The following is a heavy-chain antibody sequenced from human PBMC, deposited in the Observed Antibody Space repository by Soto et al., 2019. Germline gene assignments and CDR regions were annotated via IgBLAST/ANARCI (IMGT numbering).Heavy chain of an antibody. CDR1: GYTFTSYA. D-gene: IGHD3-22*01. CDR2: INAGNGNT. V-gene: IGHV1-3*01. Sequence: ASVKVSCKASGYTFTSYAMHWVRQAPGQRLEWMGWINAGNGNTKYSQKFQGRVTITRDTSASTAYMELSSLRSEDTAVYYCARGFPDYYDSSGYYRSKPDYWGQGTLVTVSS. J-gene: IGHJ4*02. CDR3: ARGFPDYYDSSGYYRSKPDY.